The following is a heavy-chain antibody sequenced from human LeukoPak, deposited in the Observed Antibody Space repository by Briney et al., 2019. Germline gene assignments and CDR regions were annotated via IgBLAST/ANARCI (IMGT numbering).Heavy chain of an antibody. CDR1: GGSISNYY. CDR2: IYYNGDT. V-gene: IGHV4-59*01. D-gene: IGHD3-10*01. Sequence: TSETLSLTCTVSGGSISNYYWSWIRQPPGKGLEWIGYIYYNGDTNYKPSLKSRVTISVDTSKSQFSLKLRSVTAADTAVYYCARDRKVWGEDYYYGMDVWGQGTTVTVSS. CDR3: ARDRKVWGEDYYYGMDV. J-gene: IGHJ6*02.